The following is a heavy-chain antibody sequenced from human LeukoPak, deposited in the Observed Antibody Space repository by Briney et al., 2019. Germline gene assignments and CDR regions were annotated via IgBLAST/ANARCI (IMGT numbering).Heavy chain of an antibody. CDR3: AKRGVVIRVFLVGYHKEAYYFDS. Sequence: PGGSLRLSCAVSEITLSNYGVSWVRQAPGKGLEWVAGISGSGGGTNYADSVKGRFTISRDNPKNTLYLQMNSLRAEDTAVYFCAKRGVVIRVFLVGYHKEAYYFDSWGQGTLVTVSS. CDR1: EITLSNYG. D-gene: IGHD3-10*01. CDR2: ISGSGGGT. J-gene: IGHJ4*02. V-gene: IGHV3-23*01.